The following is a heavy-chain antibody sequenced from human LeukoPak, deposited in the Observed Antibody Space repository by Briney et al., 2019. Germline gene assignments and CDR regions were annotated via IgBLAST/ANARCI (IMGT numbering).Heavy chain of an antibody. CDR1: GFSFSSYS. CDR3: ARDRSNYVDY. D-gene: IGHD3-10*01. CDR2: ISTGITI. J-gene: IGHJ4*02. Sequence: PGGSLRLSCAASGFSFSSYSMNWVRQAPGKGLEWVSYISTGITISHADSVKGRFTISRDNAKSSLYLQMNSLRDEDTAVYYCARDRSNYVDYWGQGTLVTVSS. V-gene: IGHV3-48*02.